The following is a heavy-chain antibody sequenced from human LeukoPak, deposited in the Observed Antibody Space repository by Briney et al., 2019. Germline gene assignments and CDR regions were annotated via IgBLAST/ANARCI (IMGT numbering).Heavy chain of an antibody. CDR2: INPSVGTT. CDR1: GYTFTNYY. D-gene: IGHD3-16*01. CDR3: ARGEGFSLVWEAYFDY. V-gene: IGHV1-46*01. J-gene: IGHJ4*02. Sequence: ASVKVSCKASGYTFTNYYIHWVRQAPGQGLDWMGTINPSVGTTRSAQGRVTLTRDTSTNTVYMELSTLRSEDTAVYYCARGEGFSLVWEAYFDYWGQGTLVTVSS.